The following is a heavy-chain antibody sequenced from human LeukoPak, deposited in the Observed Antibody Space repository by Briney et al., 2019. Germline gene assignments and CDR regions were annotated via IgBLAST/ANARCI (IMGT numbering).Heavy chain of an antibody. CDR2: MNPNSGNT. CDR1: GYTFTSYD. Sequence: ASVKVSRKASGYTFTSYDINWVRQATGQGLEWMGWMNPNSGNTGYAQKFQGRVTMTRNTSISTAYMELSSLRSEDTAVYYCARDPTSSGYSYGYSDYWGQGTLVTVSS. CDR3: ARDPTSSGYSYGYSDY. D-gene: IGHD5-18*01. J-gene: IGHJ4*02. V-gene: IGHV1-8*01.